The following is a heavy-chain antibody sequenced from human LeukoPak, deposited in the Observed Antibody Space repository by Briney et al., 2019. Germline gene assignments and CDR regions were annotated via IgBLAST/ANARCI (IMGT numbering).Heavy chain of an antibody. D-gene: IGHD1-1*01. CDR1: GFTFDDYG. J-gene: IGHJ5*02. Sequence: PGGSLRLSCAASGFTFDDYGMSWVRQAPGKGPEWVSDRNGGSTDYADSVKGRFTISRDNAKNSLYLHMSSLRDEDTAFYYCARRHTTNWYNWFDPWGQGTLVIVSS. CDR2: RNGGST. V-gene: IGHV3-20*04. CDR3: ARRHTTNWYNWFDP.